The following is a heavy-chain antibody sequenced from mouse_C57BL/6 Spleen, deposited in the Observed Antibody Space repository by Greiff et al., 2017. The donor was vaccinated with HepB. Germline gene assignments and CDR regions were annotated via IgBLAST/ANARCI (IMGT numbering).Heavy chain of an antibody. D-gene: IGHD2-5*01. Sequence: VQLQQSGPELVKPGASVKISCKASGYTFTDYYMNWVKQSHGKSLEWIGDINPNNGGTSYNQKFKGKATLTVDKSSSTAYMELRSLTSEDSAVYYCAREGVYSTPWFAYWGQGTLVTVSA. V-gene: IGHV1-26*01. CDR3: AREGVYSTPWFAY. CDR2: INPNNGGT. CDR1: GYTFTDYY. J-gene: IGHJ3*01.